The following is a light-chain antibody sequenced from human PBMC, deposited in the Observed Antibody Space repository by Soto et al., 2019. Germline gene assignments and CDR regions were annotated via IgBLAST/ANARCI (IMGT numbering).Light chain of an antibody. CDR3: QTWGTGPVV. CDR1: SGHSNYA. V-gene: IGLV4-69*01. J-gene: IGLJ2*01. CDR2: LNSDGSH. Sequence: QSVLTQSPSASASLGASVKLTCTLSSGHSNYAIAWHQQQPEKGPRYLMNLNSDGSHSKGDGIPDRFSGSSSGAERYLTTSLLPAEDEAYYYCQTWGTGPVVFGGGTKLTVL.